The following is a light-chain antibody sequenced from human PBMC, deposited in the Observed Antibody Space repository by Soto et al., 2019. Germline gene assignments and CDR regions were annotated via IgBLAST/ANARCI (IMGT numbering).Light chain of an antibody. CDR2: DVS. CDR1: SSDVGSYNY. CDR3: YSYAGSYTL. Sequence: QSVLTQPRSVSGSPGQSVTISCTGTSSDVGSYNYVSWYQQHPGKAPKLMIYDVSKRPSGVPDRFSGSKSGNTASLTISGLQAEDEANYYCYSYAGSYTLFGGGTKVTVL. J-gene: IGLJ3*02. V-gene: IGLV2-11*01.